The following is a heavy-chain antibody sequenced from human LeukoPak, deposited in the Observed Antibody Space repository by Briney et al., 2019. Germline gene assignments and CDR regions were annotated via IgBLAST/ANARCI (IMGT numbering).Heavy chain of an antibody. J-gene: IGHJ4*02. CDR2: IYYSGSS. V-gene: IGHV4-39*01. CDR1: VGSIRSSSYY. Sequence: SETLSLTCTVSVGSIRSSSYYWGWIRQPPGKGLEWIGSIYYSGSSYYNPSLKSRVTISVGTSKNQFSLKLSSVTAADTAVYYCARREYYDFWSGYGGNLPWGQGTLVTVSS. D-gene: IGHD3-3*01. CDR3: ARREYYDFWSGYGGNLP.